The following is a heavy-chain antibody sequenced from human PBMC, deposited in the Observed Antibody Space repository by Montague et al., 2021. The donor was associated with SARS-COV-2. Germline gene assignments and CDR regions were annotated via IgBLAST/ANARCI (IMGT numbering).Heavy chain of an antibody. CDR3: ARDIAVAGLFDY. CDR1: GCSISSCSYY. CDR2: ISISWCT. Sequence: TLSLTCTVSGCSISSCSYYWSWIWQPAGKGLESIGCISISWCTNHNPSLKSRVTISVDTSKNQFSLKLSSVTAADTAVYYCARDIAVAGLFDYWGQGTLVTVA. J-gene: IGHJ4*02. V-gene: IGHV4-61*02. D-gene: IGHD6-19*01.